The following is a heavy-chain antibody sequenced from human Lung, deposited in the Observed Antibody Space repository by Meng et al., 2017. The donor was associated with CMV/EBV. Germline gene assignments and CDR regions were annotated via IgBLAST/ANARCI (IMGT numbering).Heavy chain of an antibody. CDR3: ARGELLWDY. D-gene: IGHD1-26*01. J-gene: IGHJ4*02. V-gene: IGHV4-30-4*01. Sequence: VQVQESGPGLVKPSQTLSLPCPVSGDSISSGEYFWSWIRQPPGKGLEWIGYMDYRGSTFYNPSLKSRVTISVDTSKNQFSLKLSSVTAADTAVYFCARGELLWDYWGQGTLVTVSS. CDR1: GDSISSGEYF. CDR2: MDYRGST.